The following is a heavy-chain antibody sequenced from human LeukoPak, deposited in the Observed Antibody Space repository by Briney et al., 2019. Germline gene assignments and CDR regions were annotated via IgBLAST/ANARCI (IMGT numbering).Heavy chain of an antibody. CDR1: GGSFSGYY. J-gene: IGHJ2*01. CDR3: ARGRDCGGASGGSCYSWYFDL. Sequence: SETLSLTCAVYGGSFSGYYWTWIRQPPGEGLEWIGEINNSGRTNYNPSLKSRVTISVDTSTNQFSLRLSSVTAADTAVYYCARGRDCGGASGGSCYSWYFDLWGRGTLVTVSS. CDR2: INNSGRT. D-gene: IGHD2-15*01. V-gene: IGHV4-34*01.